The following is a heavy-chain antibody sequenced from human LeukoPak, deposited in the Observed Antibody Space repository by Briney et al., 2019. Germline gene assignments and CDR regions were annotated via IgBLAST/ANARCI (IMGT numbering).Heavy chain of an antibody. V-gene: IGHV3-23*01. D-gene: IGHD1-26*01. CDR2: ISGSGGST. Sequence: PGGSLRLSCAASRFTFSTYAMSWVRQAPGKGLEWVSTISGSGGSTYYADSVKGRFTISRDNSKNTLYLQMNSLRAEDTAVYYCARDSLVGATYDYWGQGTLVTVSS. J-gene: IGHJ4*02. CDR1: RFTFSTYA. CDR3: ARDSLVGATYDY.